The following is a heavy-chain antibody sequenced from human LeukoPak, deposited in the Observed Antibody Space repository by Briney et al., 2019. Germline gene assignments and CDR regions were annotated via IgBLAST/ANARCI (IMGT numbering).Heavy chain of an antibody. CDR2: INHSGST. CDR3: ATSTISYWFDP. CDR1: GGSFSGYY. D-gene: IGHD2-2*01. V-gene: IGHV4-34*01. Sequence: SETLSLTCAVYGGSFSGYYWSWIRQPPGKGLEWIGEINHSGSTNYNPSLKSRVTISVDTSKNQFSLKLNSVTAADTAVYYCATSTISYWFDPWGQGTLVTVSS. J-gene: IGHJ5*02.